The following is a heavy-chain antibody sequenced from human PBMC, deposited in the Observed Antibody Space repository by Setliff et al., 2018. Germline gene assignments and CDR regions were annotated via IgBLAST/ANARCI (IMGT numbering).Heavy chain of an antibody. CDR2: IYYSGST. CDR3: ARDGGEY. J-gene: IGHJ4*02. D-gene: IGHD3-16*01. Sequence: SETLSLTCTVSGGSISSAGNYWSWIRQHPGKGPEWIGYIYYSGSTFYNPSPTSRVIISLDNAKNSLYLQMNSLRAEDTAVYYCARDGGEYWGQGTLVTVSS. CDR1: GGSISSAGNY. V-gene: IGHV4-31*03.